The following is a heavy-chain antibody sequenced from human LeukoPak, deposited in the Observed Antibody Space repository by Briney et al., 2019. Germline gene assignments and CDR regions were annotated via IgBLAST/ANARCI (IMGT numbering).Heavy chain of an antibody. CDR1: GFTFSSYG. Sequence: GGSLRLSCAASGFTFSSYGMHWVRQAPGKGLEWVAVIWYDGSNKYYADSVKGRFTISRGNSKNTLYLQMNSLRAEDTAVYYCARDSAPRIAAADYVDYWGQGTLVTVSS. D-gene: IGHD6-13*01. CDR2: IWYDGSNK. V-gene: IGHV3-33*01. CDR3: ARDSAPRIAAADYVDY. J-gene: IGHJ4*02.